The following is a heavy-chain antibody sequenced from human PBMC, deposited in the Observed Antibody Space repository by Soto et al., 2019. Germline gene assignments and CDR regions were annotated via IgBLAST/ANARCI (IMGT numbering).Heavy chain of an antibody. V-gene: IGHV1-2*04. CDR3: ARDRCSSTSCYDDYYYYGMDV. Sequence: GASVKVSCKASGGTFSSYTINWVRQAPGQGLEWMGWINPNSGGTNYAQKFQGWVTMTRDTSISTAYMELSRLRSDDTAVYYCARDRCSSTSCYDDYYYYGMDVWGQGTTVTVSS. J-gene: IGHJ6*02. CDR2: INPNSGGT. CDR1: GGTFSSYT. D-gene: IGHD2-2*01.